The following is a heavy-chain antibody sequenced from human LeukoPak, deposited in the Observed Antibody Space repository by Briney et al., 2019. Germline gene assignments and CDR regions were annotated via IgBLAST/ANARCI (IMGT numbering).Heavy chain of an antibody. D-gene: IGHD3/OR15-3a*01. CDR1: GGSISSGDCY. Sequence: PSETLSLTCTVSGGSISSGDCYWSWIRQPPGTGLEWIGYIYYSGSTYYNPSLKSRVTISVDTSKNQFSLKLSSVTAADTAVYYCARVGPSKTVRSFDYWGQGTLVTVSS. J-gene: IGHJ4*02. CDR3: ARVGPSKTVRSFDY. V-gene: IGHV4-30-4*08. CDR2: IYYSGST.